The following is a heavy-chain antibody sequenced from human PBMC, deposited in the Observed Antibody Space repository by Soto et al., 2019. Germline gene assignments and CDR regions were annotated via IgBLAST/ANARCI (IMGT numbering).Heavy chain of an antibody. CDR3: AKDNSGSLHYYYYYGMDV. J-gene: IGHJ6*02. CDR1: GFTFSSYA. CDR2: ISGSGGST. Sequence: EVQLLESGGGLVQPGGSLRLSCAASGFTFSSYAMSWVRQAPGKGLEWVLAISGSGGSTYYADSVKGRFTISRDNSKNTLYLQMNSLRAEDTAVYYCAKDNSGSLHYYYYYGMDVWGQGTTVTVSS. D-gene: IGHD1-26*01. V-gene: IGHV3-23*01.